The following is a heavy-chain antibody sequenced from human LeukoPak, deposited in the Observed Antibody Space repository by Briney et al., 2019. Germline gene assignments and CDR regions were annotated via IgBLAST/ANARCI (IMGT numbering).Heavy chain of an antibody. D-gene: IGHD2/OR15-2a*01. Sequence: GRSLRLSCAASGFTLSSYGMHWVRQAPGKGLEWVSVIYSGGSTYYADSVKGRFTISRDNSKNTLYLQMNSLRAEDTAVYYCATLPIVDAFDIWGQGTMVTVSS. CDR3: ATLPIVDAFDI. J-gene: IGHJ3*02. CDR1: GFTLSSYG. V-gene: IGHV3-66*01. CDR2: IYSGGST.